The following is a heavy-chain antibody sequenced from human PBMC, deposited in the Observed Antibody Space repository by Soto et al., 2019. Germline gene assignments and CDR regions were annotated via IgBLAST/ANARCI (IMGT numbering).Heavy chain of an antibody. Sequence: SETLSLTCTVSGASINSGDYHWTWIRQFPGKGLEWIGGIYYSASTYYNPALVSRLTISLDTSKNQFSLKLTSVTAADTAVYYCARDSRTPSGGMDVWGQGTTVTVSS. V-gene: IGHV4-30-4*01. J-gene: IGHJ6*02. CDR2: IYYSAST. CDR1: GASINSGDYH. CDR3: ARDSRTPSGGMDV.